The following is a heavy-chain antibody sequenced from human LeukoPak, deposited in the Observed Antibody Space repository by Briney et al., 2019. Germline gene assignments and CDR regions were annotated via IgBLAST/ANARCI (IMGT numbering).Heavy chain of an antibody. Sequence: SETLSLTCAVYGGSFSGYYWSWIRQPPGKGLEWIGEINHSGSTNYNPSLKSRVTISVDTSKNQFSVKLSSVPAADTAVYYCARVLVVVPAGRWWLDPWGQGTLVTVSS. J-gene: IGHJ5*02. CDR2: INHSGST. CDR3: ARVLVVVPAGRWWLDP. D-gene: IGHD2-2*01. V-gene: IGHV4-34*01. CDR1: GGSFSGYY.